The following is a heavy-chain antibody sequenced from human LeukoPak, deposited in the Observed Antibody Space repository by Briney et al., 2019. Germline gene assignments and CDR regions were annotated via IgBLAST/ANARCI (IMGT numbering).Heavy chain of an antibody. V-gene: IGHV3-21*01. D-gene: IGHD1-14*01. CDR3: ARAALPAPPYWFDP. Sequence: PGGSLRLSCAASGFTFSSYSMNWVRQAPGKGLEWVSSISSSSSYIYYADSVKGRFTISRDNAKNSLYLQMNSLRAEDTAVYYCARAALPAPPYWFDPWGQGTLVTVSS. J-gene: IGHJ5*02. CDR2: ISSSSSYI. CDR1: GFTFSSYS.